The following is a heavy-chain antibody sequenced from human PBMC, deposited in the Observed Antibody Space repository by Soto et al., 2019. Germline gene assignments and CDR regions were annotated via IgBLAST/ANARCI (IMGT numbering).Heavy chain of an antibody. Sequence: SVKVSCKASGFTFTSSAVQWVRQARGQRLEWIGWIVVGSGSTNYAQKFQERVTITRDMSTSTAYMELSSLRSEDTAVCYCAADGSTYYYDSSGRTLDYWGQGTLVTVSS. V-gene: IGHV1-58*01. J-gene: IGHJ4*02. CDR1: GFTFTSSA. D-gene: IGHD3-22*01. CDR2: IVVGSGST. CDR3: AADGSTYYYDSSGRTLDY.